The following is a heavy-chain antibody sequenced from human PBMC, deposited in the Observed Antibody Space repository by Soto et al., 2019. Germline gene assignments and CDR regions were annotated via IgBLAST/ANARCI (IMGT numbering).Heavy chain of an antibody. Sequence: HPGGSLRLSCAASGFIFSNFAMYWVRRAPGKGLEWVSSIRQSGDRSSYADSAKGRFTISRDNSKNTLYLQMNGLRLDDTAVYYCVTAVRTRLDNWGPGTLVTVSS. J-gene: IGHJ4*02. CDR2: IRQSGDRS. V-gene: IGHV3-23*01. CDR3: VTAVRTRLDN. CDR1: GFIFSNFA. D-gene: IGHD3-10*01.